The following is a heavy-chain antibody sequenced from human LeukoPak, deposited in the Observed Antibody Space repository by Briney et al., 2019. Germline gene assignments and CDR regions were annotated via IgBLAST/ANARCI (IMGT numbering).Heavy chain of an antibody. CDR2: IGNDGGST. J-gene: IGHJ3*02. CDR1: GFTFSTYA. D-gene: IGHD3-16*01. Sequence: PGGSLRLSCAASGFTFSTYAFHWVRQAPGKGLEFVSAIGNDGGSTYYANSVKGRFTMSRDNSKNTLYLQMGTLRAEDMAVYYCVKAQNWGSGAYDIWGQGTMVTVSS. V-gene: IGHV3-64*01. CDR3: VKAQNWGSGAYDI.